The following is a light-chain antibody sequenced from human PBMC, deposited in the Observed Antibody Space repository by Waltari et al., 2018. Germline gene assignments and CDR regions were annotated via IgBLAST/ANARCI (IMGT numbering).Light chain of an antibody. Sequence: QSALTQPASVSGSPGQSITISCPGPRRDGGGYNYVPWYQQHPGKAPKLMIYEVSNRPSGVSNRFSGSKSGNTASLTISGLQAEDEADYYCSSYTSSSTSAYVVFGGGTKLTVL. V-gene: IGLV2-14*01. CDR3: SSYTSSSTSAYVV. CDR1: RRDGGGYNY. J-gene: IGLJ2*01. CDR2: EVS.